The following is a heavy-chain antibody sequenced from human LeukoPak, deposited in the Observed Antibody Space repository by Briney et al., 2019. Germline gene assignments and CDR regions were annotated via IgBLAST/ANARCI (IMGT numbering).Heavy chain of an antibody. CDR1: GFTFSSYG. CDR3: AKEGPTEWNYYYYYMDI. Sequence: PGGSLRLSCAASGFTFSSYGMHWVRQAPGKGLEWVAFIRYDGSNKYYADSVKGRFTISRDNSKNTLYLEMNSLRAEDTAVYYCAKEGPTEWNYYYYYMDISAEGTTVTVSS. D-gene: IGHD3-3*01. J-gene: IGHJ6*03. V-gene: IGHV3-30*02. CDR2: IRYDGSNK.